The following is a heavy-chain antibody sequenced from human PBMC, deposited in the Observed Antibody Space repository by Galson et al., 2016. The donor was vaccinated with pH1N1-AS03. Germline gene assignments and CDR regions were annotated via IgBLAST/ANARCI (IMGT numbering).Heavy chain of an antibody. J-gene: IGHJ4*02. CDR1: SGSSSGYY. CDR2: LDRSGTT. D-gene: IGHD1-26*01. CDR3: ARGATFAWELLSL. Sequence: ETLSLTCAVQSGSSSGYYWTWIRQSPTKGLEWIGELDRSGTTIYNPSLESRLTMSVDTSKNQFSLKLSSVTAADTAIYYCARGATFAWELLSLWGQGTLVTVSS. V-gene: IGHV4-34*01.